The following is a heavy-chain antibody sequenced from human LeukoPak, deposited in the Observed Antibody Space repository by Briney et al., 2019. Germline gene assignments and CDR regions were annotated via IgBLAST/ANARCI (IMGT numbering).Heavy chain of an antibody. CDR3: ARGSGSYRPFWYFDL. J-gene: IGHJ2*01. V-gene: IGHV1-2*02. CDR2: INPNSGGT. CDR1: GYTFTGYY. Sequence: AASVKVSCKASGYTFTGYYMHWVRQAPGQGLEWMGWINPNSGGTNYARKFQGRVTMTRDTSISTAYMELSRLRSDDTAVYYCARGSGSYRPFWYFDLWGRGTLVTVSS. D-gene: IGHD1-26*01.